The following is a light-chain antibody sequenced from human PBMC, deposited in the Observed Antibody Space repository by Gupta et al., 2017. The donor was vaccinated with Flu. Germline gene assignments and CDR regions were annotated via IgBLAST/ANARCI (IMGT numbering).Light chain of an antibody. CDR1: QSVSSY. CDR3: QQRSNWPPIT. Sequence: EIVLTQSPATLSLSPGERATLSCRASQSVSSYSAWYQQKPGQAPRLLIYDASNRAPGIPARFSGSGSGTDFTLTISSLEPEDFAVYYCQQRSNWPPITFGQGTRLEIK. V-gene: IGKV3-11*01. J-gene: IGKJ5*01. CDR2: DAS.